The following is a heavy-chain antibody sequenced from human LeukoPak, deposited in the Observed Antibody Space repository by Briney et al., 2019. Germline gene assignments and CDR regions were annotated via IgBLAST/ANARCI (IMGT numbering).Heavy chain of an antibody. CDR1: GYTFTSYD. J-gene: IGHJ4*02. V-gene: IGHV1-8*01. Sequence: ASVEVSCKASGYTFTSYDINWVRQATGQGLERMGWMNPNSGNTGYAQKFQGRVTMTRNTSISTAYMELSSLRSEDTAVYYCGRGRGNGRPENYFDYWGQGTLVTVSS. D-gene: IGHD2-8*01. CDR2: MNPNSGNT. CDR3: GRGRGNGRPENYFDY.